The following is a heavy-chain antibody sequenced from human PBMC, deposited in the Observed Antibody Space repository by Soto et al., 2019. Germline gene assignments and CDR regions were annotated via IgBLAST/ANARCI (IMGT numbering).Heavy chain of an antibody. CDR3: ARPRWLAY. CDR1: GGSISSGGYS. J-gene: IGHJ4*02. Sequence: SETLSLTCAVSGGSISSGGYSWSWIRQPPGKGLEWIGYIYHSGSTYYNPSLKSRVTISVDRSKNQFSLKLNSVTAADTAVYYCARPRWLAYWGQGTLVTVSS. V-gene: IGHV4-30-2*01. CDR2: IYHSGST.